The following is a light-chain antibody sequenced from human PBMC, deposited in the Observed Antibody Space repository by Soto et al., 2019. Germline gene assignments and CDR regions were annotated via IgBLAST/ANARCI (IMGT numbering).Light chain of an antibody. CDR3: SSYTSSSTEV. CDR2: DVS. J-gene: IGLJ1*01. Sequence: QSVLTQPASVSGSPGQSITISCTGTSSDVGGYNYVSWYQQHPGKAPKLMIYDVSNRPSGVSNRFSGSKSGNTASLTISGLQAEDEANYYCSSYTSSSTEVVGTGTKVTV. CDR1: SSDVGGYNY. V-gene: IGLV2-14*01.